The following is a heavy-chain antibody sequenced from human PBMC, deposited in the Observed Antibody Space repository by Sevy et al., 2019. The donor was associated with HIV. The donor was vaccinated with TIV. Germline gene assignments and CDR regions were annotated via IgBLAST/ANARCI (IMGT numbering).Heavy chain of an antibody. Sequence: ASVKVSCKASGGTFSSYGISWVRQAPGQGLEWMGGIIPILGTVNYAQKFQGRVTITADESTKTAYMELRSLRSEETAGYYCARGGGNGWYYFDNWGQETLVTVSS. V-gene: IGHV1-69*13. D-gene: IGHD6-19*01. CDR2: IIPILGTV. CDR3: ARGGGNGWYYFDN. J-gene: IGHJ4*02. CDR1: GGTFSSYG.